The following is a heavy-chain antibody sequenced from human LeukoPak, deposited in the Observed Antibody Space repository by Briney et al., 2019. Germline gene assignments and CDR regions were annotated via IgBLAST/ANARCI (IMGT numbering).Heavy chain of an antibody. J-gene: IGHJ6*02. CDR1: GFTFSSYE. V-gene: IGHV3-48*03. CDR2: ISSSGSTI. D-gene: IGHD6-13*01. Sequence: GGSLRLSCAASGFTFSSYEMNWVRQAPGKGLEWVSYISSSGSTIYCADSVKGRFTISRDNAKNSLYLQMNGLRAEDTAVYYCATHSSSWTLGMDVWGQGTTVTVSS. CDR3: ATHSSSWTLGMDV.